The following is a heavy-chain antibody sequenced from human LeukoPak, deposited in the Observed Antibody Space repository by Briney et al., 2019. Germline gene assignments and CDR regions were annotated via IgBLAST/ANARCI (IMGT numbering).Heavy chain of an antibody. CDR3: ARDPGPFCDTTSCYIEY. CDR2: IKQDGSQK. J-gene: IGHJ4*02. CDR1: GLTFSEHW. V-gene: IGHV3-7*01. D-gene: IGHD2-2*02. Sequence: GGSLRLSCAASGLTFSEHWMTWVRQAPGKGLEWVANIKQDGSQKFYVDSVKGRFTISRDNAKNSLYLQINSLRAEDTAVYYCARDPGPFCDTTSCYIEYWGQGTLVTVSS.